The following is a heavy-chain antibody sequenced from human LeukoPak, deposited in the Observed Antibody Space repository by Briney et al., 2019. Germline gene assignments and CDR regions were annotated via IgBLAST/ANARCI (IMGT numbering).Heavy chain of an antibody. V-gene: IGHV3-66*01. CDR2: IYSGGST. CDR3: ARDWSYGDYASEGGYY. CDR1: GFTFSSYA. Sequence: GSLRLSCAASGFTFSSYAMSWVRQAPGKGLEWVSVIYSGGSTYYADSVKGRFTISRDNSKNTLYLQMNSLRAEDTAVYYCARDWSYGDYASEGGYYWGQGTLVTVSS. D-gene: IGHD4-17*01. J-gene: IGHJ4*02.